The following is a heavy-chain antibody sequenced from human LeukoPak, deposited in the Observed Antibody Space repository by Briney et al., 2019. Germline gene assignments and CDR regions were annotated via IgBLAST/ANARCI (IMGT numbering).Heavy chain of an antibody. J-gene: IGHJ6*03. CDR2: MNPNSGST. V-gene: IGHV1-8*03. Sequence: ASVKVSFKASGYTFTSYDINWGRQATGQGLEWMGWMNPNSGSTGYAQKFQGRGTITRNTSISTAYMELSSLRSEDTAVYYCARGSTSGATTYYYYYYMDVWGKGTTVTVSS. CDR1: GYTFTSYD. D-gene: IGHD5-24*01. CDR3: ARGSTSGATTYYYYYYMDV.